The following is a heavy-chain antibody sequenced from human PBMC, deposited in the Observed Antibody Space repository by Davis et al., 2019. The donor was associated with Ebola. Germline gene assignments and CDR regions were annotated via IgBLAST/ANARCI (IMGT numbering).Heavy chain of an antibody. CDR3: AREGHDIVVVPAARTDYYYYMDV. CDR1: GGSFSSYY. CDR2: IYYSGST. V-gene: IGHV4-39*07. Sequence: PSETLSLTCAVYGGSFSSYYWGGIRQPPGKGLEWIGSIYYSGSTYYNPSLKSRVTISVDTSKNQFSLKLSSVTAADTAVYYCAREGHDIVVVPAARTDYYYYMDVWGKGTTVTVSS. D-gene: IGHD2-2*01. J-gene: IGHJ6*03.